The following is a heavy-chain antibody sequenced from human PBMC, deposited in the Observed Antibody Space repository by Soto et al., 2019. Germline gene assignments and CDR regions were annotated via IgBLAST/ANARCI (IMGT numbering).Heavy chain of an antibody. J-gene: IGHJ6*03. V-gene: IGHV4-34*01. CDR2: INHSGST. CDR3: ASLPVSALGWGDSYIYMDV. CDR1: GGSFSGYY. Sequence: TSETLSLTCAVYGGSFSGYYWSLIRQPPGKGLEWIGEINHSGSTNYNPSLKSRVTISVDTSKNQFSLKLSSVTAADTAVYYCASLPVSALGWGDSYIYMDVWGKGTTVTVSS. D-gene: IGHD2-21*02.